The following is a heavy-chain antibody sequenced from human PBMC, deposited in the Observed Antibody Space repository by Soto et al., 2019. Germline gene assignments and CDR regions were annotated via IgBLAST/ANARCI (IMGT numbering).Heavy chain of an antibody. Sequence: QVQLQQWGAGLLKPSETLSLTCAVYGGSFSGYDWCWIRQPPGKGLEWIGESNHSGSSNNNPSLKSRVTISVDTSKNQVSLKLSSVNAADTAVYYCARVPPGGPPDVWGQGTTVTVSS. J-gene: IGHJ6*02. CDR2: SNHSGSS. CDR1: GGSFSGYD. D-gene: IGHD3-10*01. CDR3: ARVPPGGPPDV. V-gene: IGHV4-34*01.